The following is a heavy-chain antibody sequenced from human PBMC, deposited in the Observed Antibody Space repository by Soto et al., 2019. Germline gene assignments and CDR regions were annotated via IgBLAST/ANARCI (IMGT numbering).Heavy chain of an antibody. J-gene: IGHJ5*02. CDR3: ARDAEDDFWSGYWFDP. V-gene: IGHV1-3*01. CDR1: GYTFTSYA. Sequence: ASVKVSCKASGYTFTSYAMHWVRQAPGQRLEWMGWINAGNGNTKYSQKFQGRVTITRDTSASTAYMELSSLRSEDTAVYYCARDAEDDFWSGYWFDPWGQGPLVTVSS. CDR2: INAGNGNT. D-gene: IGHD3-3*01.